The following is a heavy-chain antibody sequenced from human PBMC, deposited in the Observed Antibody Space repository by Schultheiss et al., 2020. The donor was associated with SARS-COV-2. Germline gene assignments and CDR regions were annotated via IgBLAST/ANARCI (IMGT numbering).Heavy chain of an antibody. Sequence: SETLSLTCSVSGDSITTSYWSWFRQPPGKGLEWIGTIYHSGSTNYNPSLKSRVTISVDKSKNQFSLKLKSVTAADTAVYFCARSPLGYFDSWGQGTLVTVSS. CDR1: GDSITTSY. CDR2: IYHSGST. J-gene: IGHJ4*02. CDR3: ARSPLGYFDS. V-gene: IGHV4-59*01. D-gene: IGHD3-3*01.